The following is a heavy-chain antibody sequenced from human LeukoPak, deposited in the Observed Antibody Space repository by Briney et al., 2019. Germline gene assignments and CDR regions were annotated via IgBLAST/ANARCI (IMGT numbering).Heavy chain of an antibody. J-gene: IGHJ5*02. V-gene: IGHV5-51*01. CDR3: ARPAWSGGSCYSSPNWFDP. D-gene: IGHD2-15*01. CDR2: FFTGDTDS. Sequence: GESLKISCKGSGYGFTSYWIGWVRQIPGKGLEWMGIFFTGDTDSRYSTPFQGQVTISADKSISTAYPQWSSLKASDTAMYYCARPAWSGGSCYSSPNWFDPWGQGTLVTVSS. CDR1: GYGFTSYW.